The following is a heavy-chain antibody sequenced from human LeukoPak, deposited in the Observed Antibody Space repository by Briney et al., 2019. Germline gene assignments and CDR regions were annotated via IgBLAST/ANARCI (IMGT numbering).Heavy chain of an antibody. CDR1: GYTFTSYG. CDR2: ISAYNGNT. D-gene: IGHD2-2*01. CDR3: ARQSRGYCSSTSCSHYFDY. Sequence: GASVKVSCKASGYTFTSYGISWVRQAPGQGLEWMGWISAYNGNTNYAQKLQGRVTMTTDTFTSTAYMELRSLRSDDTAVYYCARQSRGYCSSTSCSHYFDYWGQGTLVTVSS. V-gene: IGHV1-18*01. J-gene: IGHJ4*02.